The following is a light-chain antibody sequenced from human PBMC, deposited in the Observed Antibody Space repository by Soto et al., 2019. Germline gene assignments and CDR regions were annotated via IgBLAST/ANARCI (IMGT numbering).Light chain of an antibody. CDR2: TND. Sequence: QSVLTQPPSASGTPGQRVTISCSGRFSNIGSNYVYWYQQLPGTAPKLLIFTNDQRTSGVPGRFSGSKSGTSASLAISGLRSDDEADYYCAVWDDSLRGWVFGGGTKVPVL. J-gene: IGLJ3*02. CDR1: FSNIGSNY. V-gene: IGLV1-47*02. CDR3: AVWDDSLRGWV.